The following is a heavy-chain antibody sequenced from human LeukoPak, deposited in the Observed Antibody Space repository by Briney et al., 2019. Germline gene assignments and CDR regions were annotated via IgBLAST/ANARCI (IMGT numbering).Heavy chain of an antibody. CDR2: IYPGDSDA. CDR1: GYTFRRNW. D-gene: IGHD2-15*01. Sequence: GESLKISCQASGYTFRRNWIAWVRQQPGKGLEWMGIIYPGDSDAKYTPSFRGQVTMSVDKSTSTAYLQWSSPKASDTAIYYCAKQWDCTGGSCYPNYFDSWGQGTLVTVSS. CDR3: AKQWDCTGGSCYPNYFDS. J-gene: IGHJ4*02. V-gene: IGHV5-51*01.